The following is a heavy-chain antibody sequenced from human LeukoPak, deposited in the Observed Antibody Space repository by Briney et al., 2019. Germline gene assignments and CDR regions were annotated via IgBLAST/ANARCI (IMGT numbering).Heavy chain of an antibody. CDR3: ARGGWRWYGYSYGYFALGYEMEGRFDY. J-gene: IGHJ4*02. CDR2: IIPILGIA. V-gene: IGHV1-69*04. CDR1: GYTFSRYY. D-gene: IGHD5-18*01. Sequence: GASVKVSCKASGYTFSRYYFHWVRQAPGQGLEWMGRIIPILGIANYAQKFQGRVTITADKSTSTAYMELSSLRSEDTAVYYCARGGWRWYGYSYGYFALGYEMEGRFDYWGQGTLVTVSS.